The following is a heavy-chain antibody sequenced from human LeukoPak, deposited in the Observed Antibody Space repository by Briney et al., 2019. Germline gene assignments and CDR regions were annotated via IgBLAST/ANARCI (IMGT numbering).Heavy chain of an antibody. Sequence: ASVKVSCKASGYTFTGQFMHWVRQAPGQGLGWMGWMNPNTGDTNYAQSFQGRLAMTRDTTITTAYMELSRLTSDDTAVYYCASYPRYMSSPPFDYWGQGTLVTVSS. CDR1: GYTFTGQF. D-gene: IGHD5-12*01. J-gene: IGHJ4*02. V-gene: IGHV1-2*02. CDR3: ASYPRYMSSPPFDY. CDR2: MNPNTGDT.